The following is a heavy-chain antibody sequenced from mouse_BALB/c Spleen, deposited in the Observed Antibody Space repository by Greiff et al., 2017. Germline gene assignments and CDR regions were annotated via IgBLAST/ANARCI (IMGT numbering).Heavy chain of an antibody. V-gene: IGHV14-1*02. CDR1: GFNIKDYY. CDR3: ASYDGYSYYFDY. CDR2: IDPENGNT. D-gene: IGHD2-3*01. Sequence: EVQRVESGAELVRPGALVKLSCKASGFNIKDYYMHWVKQRPEQGLEWIGWIDPENGNTIYDPKFQGKASITADTSSNTAYLQLSSLTSEDTAVYYCASYDGYSYYFDYWGQGTTLTVSS. J-gene: IGHJ2*01.